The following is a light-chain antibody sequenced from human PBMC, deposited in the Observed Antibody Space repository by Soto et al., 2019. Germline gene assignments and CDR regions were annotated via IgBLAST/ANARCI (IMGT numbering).Light chain of an antibody. V-gene: IGKV3-11*01. J-gene: IGKJ4*01. CDR3: HQRAGWPPT. CDR2: DAS. Sequence: EIWLTQSPATLSVSHGERAILSCRASQSISINLAWYQQKPGQAPSLLIYDASNRASDIPDRFSGSGSGTDFTLTISSLEPEDFAVYYCHQRAGWPPTFGGGTKVDI. CDR1: QSISIN.